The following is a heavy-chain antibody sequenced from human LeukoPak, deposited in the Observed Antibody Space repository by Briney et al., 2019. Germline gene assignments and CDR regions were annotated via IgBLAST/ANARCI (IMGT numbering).Heavy chain of an antibody. Sequence: SETLSLTCTVSGGSISSYYWSWIRQPPGKGLEWIGYIYYSGSTYNPSLKSRVTISVDTSKNQFSLKLSSVTAADTAMYYCAGAYTYSYYYYMDVWGKGTTVTVSS. CDR3: AGAYTYSYYYYMDV. CDR1: GGSISSYY. CDR2: IYYSGST. V-gene: IGHV4-59*01. D-gene: IGHD5-18*01. J-gene: IGHJ6*03.